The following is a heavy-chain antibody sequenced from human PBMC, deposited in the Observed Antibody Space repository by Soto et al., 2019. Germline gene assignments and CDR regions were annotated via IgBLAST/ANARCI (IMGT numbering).Heavy chain of an antibody. CDR1: GYTFTSYD. D-gene: IGHD6-6*01. Sequence: ASVKVSCKASGYTFTSYDINWVRQATGQGLEWMGWMNPNSGNTGYAQKLQGRVTMTRNTSISTAYMELSSLRSEDTAVYYCARSIAARYYYYYYMDVWGQGTLVTVSS. CDR2: MNPNSGNT. CDR3: ARSIAARYYYYYYMDV. V-gene: IGHV1-8*01. J-gene: IGHJ6*03.